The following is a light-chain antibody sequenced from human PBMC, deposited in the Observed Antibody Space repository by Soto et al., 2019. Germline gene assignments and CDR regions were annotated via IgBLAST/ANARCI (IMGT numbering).Light chain of an antibody. Sequence: QSALTQPRSVSGSPGQSVTISCTGTSSDVGGYNYVSWYQQHPGKAPKLMIYDVSKRPSGVPDRFSGSKSGNTASLTISGLQAEDEADYCCCSYAGSYTLRVVFGGGTKLTVL. CDR3: CSYAGSYTLRVV. V-gene: IGLV2-11*01. CDR2: DVS. CDR1: SSDVGGYNY. J-gene: IGLJ2*01.